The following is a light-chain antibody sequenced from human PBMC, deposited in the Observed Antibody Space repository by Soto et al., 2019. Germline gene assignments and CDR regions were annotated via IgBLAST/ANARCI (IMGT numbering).Light chain of an antibody. CDR1: QSISIW. J-gene: IGKJ1*01. V-gene: IGKV1-5*03. CDR2: KTS. CDR3: QHYNDYSWT. Sequence: DIHMTQSPSTLSASVGDRVTITCRASQSISIWLAWYQQKPGKAPNLLIYKTSSLESGFPSRFSGSGSGTEFTLTISSLQPDEFATYYCQHYNDYSWTFGQGTKVEIK.